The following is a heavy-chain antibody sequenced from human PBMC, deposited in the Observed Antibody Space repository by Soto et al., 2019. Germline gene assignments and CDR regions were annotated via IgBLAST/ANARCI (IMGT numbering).Heavy chain of an antibody. CDR1: GFTFSDHY. V-gene: IGHV3-72*01. CDR2: IKNNANSYTT. Sequence: VQLVESGGGLGKPEGSLRLSCAASGFTFSDHYLDWVRQAPGKGLEWVGRIKNNANSYTTEYAAPGKGRFIISRDDSKGSVFLQMNRLQLDDKAVYYWTRVSLGSGRSSDYRGQGILVPVSA. D-gene: IGHD6-25*01. CDR3: TRVSLGSGRSSDY. J-gene: IGHJ4*02.